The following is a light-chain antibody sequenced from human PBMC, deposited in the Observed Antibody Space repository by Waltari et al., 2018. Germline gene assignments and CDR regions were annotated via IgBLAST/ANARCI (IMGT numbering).Light chain of an antibody. J-gene: IGKJ1*01. CDR3: QQYGTSPWT. V-gene: IGKV3-20*01. CDR2: GVS. Sequence: ELVLTQSPGALSLSPGERAPLSCRASQSVTSIYLAWYQQKPGQAPRLLIYGVSSRATGIPDRFSGSGSGTDFTLTISRLEPEDFAVYYCQQYGTSPWTFGQGTKVEIK. CDR1: QSVTSIY.